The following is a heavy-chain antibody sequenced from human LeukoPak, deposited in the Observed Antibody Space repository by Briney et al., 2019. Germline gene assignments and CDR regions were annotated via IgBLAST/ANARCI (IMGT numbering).Heavy chain of an antibody. CDR2: ISDSGGST. CDR3: AKPLWFGELLTFDY. J-gene: IGHJ4*02. V-gene: IGHV3-23*01. Sequence: GGSLRLSCAASEFTFSSYAMSWVRQAPGKGLEWVSAISDSGGSTYYADSVKGRFTISRDNSKNTLYLQINSLRAEDTAVYYCAKPLWFGELLTFDYWGQGTLVTVSS. CDR1: EFTFSSYA. D-gene: IGHD3-10*01.